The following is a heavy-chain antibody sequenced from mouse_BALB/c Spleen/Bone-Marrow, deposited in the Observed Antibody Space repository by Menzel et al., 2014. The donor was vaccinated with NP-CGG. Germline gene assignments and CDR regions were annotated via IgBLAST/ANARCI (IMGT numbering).Heavy chain of an antibody. CDR3: YYGSSYAMDY. CDR1: GYTFTSYW. V-gene: IGHV1-7*01. J-gene: IGHJ4*01. Sequence: VKLMESGAELAKPGASVKMSCKASGYTFTSYWMHWVKRRPGQGLEWIGYINPSTGYTEYNQKFKDKATLTADKSSSTAYMQLSCLTSEDSAVYYCYYGSSYAMDYWGQGTSVTVSS. CDR2: INPSTGYT. D-gene: IGHD1-1*01.